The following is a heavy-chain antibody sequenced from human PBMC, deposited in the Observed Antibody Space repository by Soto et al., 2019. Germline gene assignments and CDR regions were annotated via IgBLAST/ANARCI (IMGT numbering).Heavy chain of an antibody. J-gene: IGHJ4*02. V-gene: IGHV3-21*01. CDR3: AIVWPSGYPDY. D-gene: IGHD3-3*01. CDR2: ISSSSSYI. CDR1: GFTFSSYS. Sequence: GSLRLSCAASGFTFSSYSMNWVRQAPGKGLEWVSSISSSSSYIYYADSVKGRFTISRDNAKNSLYLQMNSLRAEDTAVYYCAIVWPSGYPDYWGQGTLVTAPQ.